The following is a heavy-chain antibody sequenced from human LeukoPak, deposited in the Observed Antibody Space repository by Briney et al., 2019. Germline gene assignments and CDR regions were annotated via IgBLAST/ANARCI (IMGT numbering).Heavy chain of an antibody. D-gene: IGHD2-2*01. V-gene: IGHV3-23*01. CDR1: GFTFNNFA. CDR2: ITGSGDTT. J-gene: IGHJ5*02. Sequence: GGSLRLSCAASGFTFNNFAMIWVRQAPGKGLEWLSGITGSGDTTYYADSVKGRFTVSRDNSENTLYLQMNSLRAEDTAIYYCARVPAAVLVVYWFDPWGQGTLVTVSS. CDR3: ARVPAAVLVVYWFDP.